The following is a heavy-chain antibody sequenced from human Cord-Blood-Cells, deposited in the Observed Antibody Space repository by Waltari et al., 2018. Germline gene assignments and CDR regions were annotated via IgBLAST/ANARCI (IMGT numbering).Heavy chain of an antibody. Sequence: QVQLQESGPGLVKPSEPLSLTCTVSGYSISSGYYWGWIRQPPGKGLEWIGSIYHSGSTYYNPSLKSRVTISVDTSKNQFSLKLSSVTAADTAVYYCARKSRCTNGVCYTPFDYWGQGTLVTVSS. CDR3: ARKSRCTNGVCYTPFDY. D-gene: IGHD2-8*01. CDR2: IYHSGST. J-gene: IGHJ4*02. V-gene: IGHV4-38-2*02. CDR1: GYSISSGYY.